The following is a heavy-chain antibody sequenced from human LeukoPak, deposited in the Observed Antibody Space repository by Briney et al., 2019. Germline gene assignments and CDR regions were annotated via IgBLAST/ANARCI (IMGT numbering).Heavy chain of an antibody. V-gene: IGHV5-51*01. CDR1: GYTFTNYW. D-gene: IGHD3-22*01. CDR2: IYPGGSDT. Sequence: LGESLKISCKASGYTFTNYWIGWVRQMPGKGLEWVAIIYPGGSDTRYSPSFKGQVTVSAAKSITTAYLQWNSLKASDTAMYYCVSHYLTSGFSGFDNWGQGTLVTVSS. CDR3: VSHYLTSGFSGFDN. J-gene: IGHJ4*02.